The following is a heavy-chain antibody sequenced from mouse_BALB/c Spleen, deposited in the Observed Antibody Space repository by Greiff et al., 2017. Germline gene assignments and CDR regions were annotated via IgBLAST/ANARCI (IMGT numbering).Heavy chain of an antibody. J-gene: IGHJ4*01. CDR2: IWSGGST. V-gene: IGHV2-2*02. CDR1: GFSLTSYG. D-gene: IGHD3-3*01. Sequence: VKLMESGPGLVQPSQSLSITCTVSGFSLTSYGVHWVRQSPGKGLEWLGVIWSGGSTDYNAAFISRLSISKDNSKSQVFFKMNSLQANDTAIYYCARGWGALYAMDYWGQGTSVTVSS. CDR3: ARGWGALYAMDY.